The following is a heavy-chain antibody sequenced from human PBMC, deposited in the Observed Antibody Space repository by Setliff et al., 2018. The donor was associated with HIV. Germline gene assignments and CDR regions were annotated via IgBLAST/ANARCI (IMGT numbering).Heavy chain of an antibody. CDR1: YATLSTADYY. CDR3: ARQSTTSRDFDS. J-gene: IGHJ4*02. D-gene: IGHD2-2*01. CDR2: VSYTGTI. V-gene: IGHV4-30-4*01. Sequence: PSETLSLTCTASYATLSTADYYWTWIRQPPGKGLEWIGFVSYTGTIRYSPSLRSRISISIDASKNKFSLQLSSVTAADTAVYYCARQSTTSRDFDSWGQGTLVTVSS.